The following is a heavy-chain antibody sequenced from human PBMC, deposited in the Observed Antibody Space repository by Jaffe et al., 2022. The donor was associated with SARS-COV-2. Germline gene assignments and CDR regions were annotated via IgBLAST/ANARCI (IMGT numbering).Heavy chain of an antibody. J-gene: IGHJ4*02. V-gene: IGHV3-23*04. CDR2: MSANGDST. CDR3: AKAVRVFLVPAAADY. Sequence: EVQLVESGGALVQPGGSLSLSCAASGFTFSSYAMSWVRQAPGKGLEWVSTMSANGDSTFYPDSVMGRFTISRDNSQNTLYLQMNSLRVEDTAIYYCAKAVRVFLVPAAADYWGQGVLVTVSS. CDR1: GFTFSSYA. D-gene: IGHD2-2*01.